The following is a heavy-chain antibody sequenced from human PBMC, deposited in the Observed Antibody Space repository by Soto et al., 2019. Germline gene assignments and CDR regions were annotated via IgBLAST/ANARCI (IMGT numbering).Heavy chain of an antibody. V-gene: IGHV5-51*01. CDR2: IYPGDSDT. CDR3: ARHKRGITGTTRYYYYGMDV. D-gene: IGHD1-7*01. Sequence: GESLKISCKGSGYSFTSYWIGWVRQMPGKGLEWMGIIYPGDSDTRYSPSFQGQVTISADKSISTAYLQWSSLKASDTAMYYCARHKRGITGTTRYYYYGMDVCGQGTTVTVSS. J-gene: IGHJ6*02. CDR1: GYSFTSYW.